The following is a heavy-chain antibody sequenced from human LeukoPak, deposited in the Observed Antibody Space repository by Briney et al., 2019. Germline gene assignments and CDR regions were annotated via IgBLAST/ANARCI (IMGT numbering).Heavy chain of an antibody. CDR1: GGSFSGYY. V-gene: IGHV4-34*01. CDR3: ATTHPRITIFGVVIRGFDY. D-gene: IGHD3-3*01. J-gene: IGHJ4*02. Sequence: PSETLSLTCAVYGGSFSGYYWSWIRQPPGKGLEWIGEINHSGSTNYNPSLKSRVTISVDTSKNQFSLKLSSVTAADTAVYYCATTHPRITIFGVVIRGFDYWGQGTLVTVSS. CDR2: INHSGST.